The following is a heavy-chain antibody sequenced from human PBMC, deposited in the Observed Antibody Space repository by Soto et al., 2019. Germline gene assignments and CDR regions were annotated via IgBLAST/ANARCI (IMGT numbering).Heavy chain of an antibody. CDR2: IFYTGST. D-gene: IGHD3-10*01. J-gene: IGHJ4*02. CDR1: GGSISSSSDY. CDR3: ARISNYYGSGSPRYYFDY. V-gene: IGHV4-39*01. Sequence: SETLSLTCTVSGGSISSSSDYWGWIRQPPGKGLEWIGNIFYTGSTYYNPSLKSRVTISVDTSKNQFSLKLSSVTAADTAVYYCARISNYYGSGSPRYYFDYWGQGTLVTVSS.